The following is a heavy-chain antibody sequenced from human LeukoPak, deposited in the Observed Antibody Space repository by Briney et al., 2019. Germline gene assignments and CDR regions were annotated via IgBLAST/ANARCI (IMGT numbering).Heavy chain of an antibody. CDR2: INHSGST. V-gene: IGHV4-34*01. D-gene: IGHD5-18*01. CDR1: GGSFSGYY. Sequence: SETLSLTCAVYGGSFSGYYWSWIRQPPGKGLEWIGEINHSGSTNYNPSLKSRVTISVDTSKDQFSLKLSSVTAADTAVYYCARGHVIVGYSYGYFGTFDYWGQGTLVTVSS. CDR3: ARGHVIVGYSYGYFGTFDY. J-gene: IGHJ4*02.